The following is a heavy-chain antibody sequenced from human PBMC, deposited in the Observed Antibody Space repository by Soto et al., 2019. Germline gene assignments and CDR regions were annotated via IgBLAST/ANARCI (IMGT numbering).Heavy chain of an antibody. CDR1: GFTFSSYG. Sequence: LRLSCAASGFTFSSYGMHWVRQAPGKGLEWVAVIWYDGSNKYYAESVKGRFTISRDNSKNTLYLQMNNLRAEDTAVYYCARDSHVGSGWQLTADYWGQGTLVTVSS. V-gene: IGHV3-33*01. D-gene: IGHD6-19*01. J-gene: IGHJ4*02. CDR3: ARDSHVGSGWQLTADY. CDR2: IWYDGSNK.